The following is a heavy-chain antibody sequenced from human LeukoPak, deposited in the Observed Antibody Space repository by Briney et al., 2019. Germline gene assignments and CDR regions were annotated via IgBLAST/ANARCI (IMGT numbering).Heavy chain of an antibody. CDR2: IIPIFGTA. CDR1: GGTFSSYA. J-gene: IGHJ3*02. V-gene: IGHV1-69*13. D-gene: IGHD2-2*01. Sequence: SVTVSCTASGGTFSSYAISWVRQAPGQGLEWMGGIIPIFGTANYAQKFQGRVTITADESTGTAYMELSSLRSEDTAVYYCARNAFDAFDIWGQGTMVTVSS. CDR3: ARNAFDAFDI.